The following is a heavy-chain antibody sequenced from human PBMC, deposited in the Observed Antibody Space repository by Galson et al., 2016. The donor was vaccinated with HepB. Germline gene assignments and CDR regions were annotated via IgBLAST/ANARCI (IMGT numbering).Heavy chain of an antibody. V-gene: IGHV4-31*01. Sequence: TLSLTCTVSGGSINSGSYYWRWIRHHPGKGLEWIGYIYYSGSTYYYPSLKSQLSISVDTSKNQFSLKLSSVTAADTAVYYCARLGGAATASFDYWGQGTLVTVSS. CDR2: IYYSGST. CDR3: ARLGGAATASFDY. J-gene: IGHJ4*02. CDR1: GGSINSGSYY. D-gene: IGHD3-10*01.